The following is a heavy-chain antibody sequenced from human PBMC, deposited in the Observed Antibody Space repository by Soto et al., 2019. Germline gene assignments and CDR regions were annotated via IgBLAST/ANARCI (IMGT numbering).Heavy chain of an antibody. V-gene: IGHV1-2*02. CDR1: GYTFTGYN. CDR2: ITPNTGDT. Sequence: GASVKVSFKASGYTFTGYNLHWVRQAPGQGLEWMGWITPNTGDTNFAQKFRGRLTISRDTSKNQVVLTITNMDPVDTATYYCAGRIRGDYCFDFWGQGALVTVSS. CDR3: AGRIRGDYCFDF. J-gene: IGHJ4*02. D-gene: IGHD4-17*01.